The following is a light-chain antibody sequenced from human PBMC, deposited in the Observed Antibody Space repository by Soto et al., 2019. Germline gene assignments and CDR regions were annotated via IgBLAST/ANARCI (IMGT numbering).Light chain of an antibody. CDR3: QQYGSSPPLT. Sequence: EFVLTQSPGTLSLSPGERATLSCRASQSVGSNSLAWYQQKPGQAPRILIYGASTRATGIPDRFSGSGSGTDFTLTISRLEPEDFAVYYCQQYGSSPPLTFGAGTKVESK. CDR1: QSVGSNS. J-gene: IGKJ4*01. CDR2: GAS. V-gene: IGKV3-20*01.